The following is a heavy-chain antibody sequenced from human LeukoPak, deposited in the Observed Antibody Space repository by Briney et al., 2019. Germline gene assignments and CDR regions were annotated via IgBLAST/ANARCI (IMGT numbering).Heavy chain of an antibody. V-gene: IGHV1-3*01. CDR2: INAGNGNT. CDR3: ARDRPSIAVAGTLDY. J-gene: IGHJ4*02. D-gene: IGHD6-19*01. CDR1: GYTFTSYA. Sequence: ASVKVSCKASGYTFTSYAMHWVRQAPGQRLEWMGWINAGNGNTKYSQKFQGRVTITRDTSASTAYMELSSLRSEDTAVYYCARDRPSIAVAGTLDYWGQGTLVTVSS.